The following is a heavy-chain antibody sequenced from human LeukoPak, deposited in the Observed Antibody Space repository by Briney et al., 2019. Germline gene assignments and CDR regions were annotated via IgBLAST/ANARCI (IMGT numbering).Heavy chain of an antibody. CDR1: GFSFDDYA. V-gene: IGHV3-43D*03. CDR3: ARDHGIFSYSNYMDV. J-gene: IGHJ6*03. Sequence: GGSLRLSCAASGFSFDDYAMHWVRQAPGKGLEWVSLISWDGGSTYYADSVKSRFTISKDNSKDSLFLQMNSLRAEDTALYFCARDHGIFSYSNYMDVWGKGTTVTVSS. CDR2: ISWDGGST. D-gene: IGHD2-21*01.